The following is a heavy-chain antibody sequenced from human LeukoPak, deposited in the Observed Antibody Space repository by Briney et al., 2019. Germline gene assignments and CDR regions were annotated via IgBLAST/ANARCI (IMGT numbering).Heavy chain of an antibody. J-gene: IGHJ4*02. Sequence: PSETLSLTCAVYGGSFSGYYWSWIRQPPGKGLEWIGEINHSGSTNYNPSLESRVTISVDTSKNQFSLKLSSVTAADTAVYYCARGLSDLFDYWGQGTLVTVSS. CDR3: ARGLSDLFDY. V-gene: IGHV4-34*01. CDR1: GGSFSGYY. CDR2: INHSGST.